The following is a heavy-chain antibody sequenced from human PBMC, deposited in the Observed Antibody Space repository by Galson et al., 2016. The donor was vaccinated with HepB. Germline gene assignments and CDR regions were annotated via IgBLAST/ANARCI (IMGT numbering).Heavy chain of an antibody. CDR2: ISTNGGYT. D-gene: IGHD3-22*01. CDR3: VKGGHYDRKGFDY. J-gene: IGHJ4*02. V-gene: IGHV3-64D*06. Sequence: SLRLSCAASGFTLINYAMHWVRQAPGKGLEYVSTISTNGGYTNYADSVKGRFTISRDNSKNTLYLQMSSLRPEDTAVYYCVKGGHYDRKGFDYWGQGTLVTVSS. CDR1: GFTLINYA.